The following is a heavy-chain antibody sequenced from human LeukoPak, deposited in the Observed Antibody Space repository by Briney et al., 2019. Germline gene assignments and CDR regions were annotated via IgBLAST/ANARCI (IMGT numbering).Heavy chain of an antibody. D-gene: IGHD1-7*01. V-gene: IGHV1-2*02. CDR1: GYTFTGHF. Sequence: ASVKVSCKASGYTFTGHFMHWLRQAPGQGPEWMGWINPSSGGTNYAQKCQGRVTMTRDTSISTAYMELSRLRSDDTAVYYCARDRGELYRINWFDPWGQGTLITVSS. CDR3: ARDRGELYRINWFDP. CDR2: INPSSGGT. J-gene: IGHJ5*02.